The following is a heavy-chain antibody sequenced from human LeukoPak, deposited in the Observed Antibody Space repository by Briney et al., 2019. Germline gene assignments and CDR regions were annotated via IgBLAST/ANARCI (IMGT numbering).Heavy chain of an antibody. CDR1: GGTFSSYA. CDR2: IIPIFGTA. CDR3: ATGYDFWSGPAY. J-gene: IGHJ4*02. Sequence: SVKVSCKASGGTFSSYAISWVRQAPGQGLEWMGGIIPIFGTANYAQKFQGRVTITTDESTSTAYMELSSLRSEDTAVYYCATGYDFWSGPAYWGQGTLVTVSS. V-gene: IGHV1-69*05. D-gene: IGHD3-3*01.